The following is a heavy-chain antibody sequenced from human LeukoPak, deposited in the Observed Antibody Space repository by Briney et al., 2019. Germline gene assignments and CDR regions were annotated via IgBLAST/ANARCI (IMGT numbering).Heavy chain of an antibody. Sequence: GGSLRLSCVASGFTFSSYTMNWVRQAPGKGLEWVSSISSSSSYIYHADSVKGRFTISRDDAKNSLYLQMNSLKVEDTGVYYCARSRYSSSSGSDHWGQGTLVTVSS. V-gene: IGHV3-21*01. CDR3: ARSRYSSSSGSDH. D-gene: IGHD6-6*01. J-gene: IGHJ4*02. CDR1: GFTFSSYT. CDR2: ISSSSSYI.